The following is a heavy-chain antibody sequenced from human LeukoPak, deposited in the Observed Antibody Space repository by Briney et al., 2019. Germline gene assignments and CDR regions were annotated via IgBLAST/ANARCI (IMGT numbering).Heavy chain of an antibody. J-gene: IGHJ4*02. CDR1: GFSVSSNY. V-gene: IGHV3-53*01. CDR3: VSFYETY. D-gene: IGHD2-2*01. Sequence: GGSLRLSCAASGFSVSSNYLTWVRQAPGKELEWVSVLYSNGYISYADSVKGRFTISKDNAKNTVYLQMNNLRAEDTAVYYCVSFYETYWGRGTLVTVSS. CDR2: LYSNGYI.